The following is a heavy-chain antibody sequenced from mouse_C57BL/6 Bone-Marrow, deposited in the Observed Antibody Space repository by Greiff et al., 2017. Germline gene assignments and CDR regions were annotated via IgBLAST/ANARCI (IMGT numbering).Heavy chain of an antibody. Sequence: QVQLKESGAELVKPGASVKLSCKASGYTFTSYWMQWVKQRPGQGLEWIGEIDPSDSYTNYNQKFKGKATLTVDTSSSTAYMQLSSLTSEDSAVYYCARRGGYSWFAYWGQGTLVTVSA. J-gene: IGHJ3*01. CDR3: ARRGGYSWFAY. V-gene: IGHV1-50*01. CDR2: IDPSDSYT. CDR1: GYTFTSYW. D-gene: IGHD2-3*01.